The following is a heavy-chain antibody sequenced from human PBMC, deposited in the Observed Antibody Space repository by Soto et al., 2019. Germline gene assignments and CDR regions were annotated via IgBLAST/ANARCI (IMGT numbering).Heavy chain of an antibody. J-gene: IGHJ4*02. V-gene: IGHV3-9*01. CDR3: AKDIGGGEWLVSYFDY. CDR2: ISWNSGSI. CDR1: GFTFDDYA. D-gene: IGHD6-19*01. Sequence: GGSLRLSCAASGFTFDDYAMHWVRQAPGKGLEWVSGISWNSGSIGYADSVKGRFTISRDNAKNSLYLQMNSLRAEDTALYYCAKDIGGGEWLVSYFDYWGQGTLVTVSS.